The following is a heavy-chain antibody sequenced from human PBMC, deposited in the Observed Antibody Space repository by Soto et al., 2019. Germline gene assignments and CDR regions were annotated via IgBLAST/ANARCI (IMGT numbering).Heavy chain of an antibody. J-gene: IGHJ2*01. D-gene: IGHD4-17*01. CDR2: INYSGNS. CDR1: GGSISRYY. V-gene: IGHV4-59*01. Sequence: QVQLQESGPGLVKPSETLSLTCTVSGGSISRYYWSWIRQPPGKGLEWIGCINYSGNSKYNPSLKSRVTMSVDTSRNHFSLKLSSVTAADPAVFYCARGYGGNSHWYFDLWGRGTLVTVSS. CDR3: ARGYGGNSHWYFDL.